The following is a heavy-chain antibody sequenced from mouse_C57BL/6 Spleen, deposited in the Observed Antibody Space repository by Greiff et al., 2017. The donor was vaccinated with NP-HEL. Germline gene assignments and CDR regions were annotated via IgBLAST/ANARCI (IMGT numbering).Heavy chain of an antibody. Sequence: VKLQESGPELVKPGASVKISCKASGYAFSSSWMNWVKQRPGKGLEWIGRIYPGDGDTNYNGKFKGKATLTADKSSSTAYMQLSSLTSEDSAVYFCATGDSSGYYAMDYWGQGTSVTVSS. CDR3: ATGDSSGYYAMDY. J-gene: IGHJ4*01. CDR2: IYPGDGDT. D-gene: IGHD3-2*02. CDR1: GYAFSSSW. V-gene: IGHV1-82*01.